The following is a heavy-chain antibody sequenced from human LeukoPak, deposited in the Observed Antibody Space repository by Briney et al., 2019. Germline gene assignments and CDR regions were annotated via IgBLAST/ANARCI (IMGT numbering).Heavy chain of an antibody. CDR2: IYYSGST. Sequence: PSEALSLTCTVSGGSISSYYWSWIRQPPGKGLELIGYIYYSGSTNYNPSLKSRVTISVDTSKNQFSLKLSSVTAADTAVYYCARVGMLRGDYYFDYWGQGTLVTVSS. V-gene: IGHV4-59*01. CDR3: ARVGMLRGDYYFDY. J-gene: IGHJ4*02. CDR1: GGSISSYY. D-gene: IGHD3-10*01.